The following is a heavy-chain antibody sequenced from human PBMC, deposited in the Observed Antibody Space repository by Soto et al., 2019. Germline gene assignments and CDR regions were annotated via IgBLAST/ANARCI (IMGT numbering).Heavy chain of an antibody. CDR1: GYTFSTNW. V-gene: IGHV5-51*01. J-gene: IGHJ5*02. CDR3: ARGTTWYNWFDP. CDR2: IYPDDSDT. D-gene: IGHD6-13*01. Sequence: GESLNISCKASGYTFSTNWIAWVRQMPGKGLEWMGIIYPDDSDTRYSPSFQGQVTISADKSLSTAYLQWSSLKASDTAMYYCARGTTWYNWFDPWGQGTPVTVS.